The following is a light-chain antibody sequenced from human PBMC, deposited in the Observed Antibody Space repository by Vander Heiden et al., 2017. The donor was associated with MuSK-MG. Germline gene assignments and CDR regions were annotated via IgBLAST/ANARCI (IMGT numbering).Light chain of an antibody. CDR3: AAWDDRLNGLWV. J-gene: IGLJ3*02. CDR1: SSNIGSNT. CDR2: SNN. Sequence: QSVLTQPPSASGTPGQRVTISCSGSSSNIGSNTVTWYQQLPATAPTLLLYSNNRRRSGVPARFSGSKSGASATLAISGLPSEDAAGYYCAAWDDRLNGLWVFGGGTKLTVL. V-gene: IGLV1-44*01.